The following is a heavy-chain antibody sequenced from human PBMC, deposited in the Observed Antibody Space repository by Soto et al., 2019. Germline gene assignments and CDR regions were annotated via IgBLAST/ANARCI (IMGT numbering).Heavy chain of an antibody. CDR1: GGSISSSSYY. V-gene: IGHV4-39*01. CDR3: ASWGSYYYDSSGYWTDFDY. D-gene: IGHD3-22*01. J-gene: IGHJ4*02. Sequence: SETLSLTCTVSGGSISSSSYYWGWIRQPPGKGLEWIGSIYYSGSTYYNPSLKSRVTISVDTSKNQFSLKLSSVTAADTAVYYCASWGSYYYDSSGYWTDFDYWGQGTLVTVSS. CDR2: IYYSGST.